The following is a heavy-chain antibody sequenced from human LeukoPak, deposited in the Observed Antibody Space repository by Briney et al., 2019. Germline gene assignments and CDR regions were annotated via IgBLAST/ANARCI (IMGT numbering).Heavy chain of an antibody. D-gene: IGHD4/OR15-4a*01. J-gene: IGHJ5*02. Sequence: QPGGSLRLSCAASGFTLSISGMNWVGQAPGKGLEWVAVIWYDGSKIYYADSVKGRFTISRDNSKNTLYLQMNSLRAEDTAVYYCAKDSVGGVTMETWGQGTLVTVSS. CDR1: GFTLSISG. CDR3: AKDSVGGVTMET. V-gene: IGHV3-33*06. CDR2: IWYDGSKI.